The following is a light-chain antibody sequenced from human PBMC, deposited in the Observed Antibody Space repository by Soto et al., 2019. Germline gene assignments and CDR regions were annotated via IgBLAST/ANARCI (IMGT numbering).Light chain of an antibody. CDR1: SSDVGGYNY. V-gene: IGLV2-11*01. Sequence: QSALTQPRSVSGSPGQSVTISCTGTSSDVGGYNYVTWYQQYPVKAPKLMIYDVTKRPSGVPDRFSGSKSGNTASLTISGFQAEDEADYYCCSYAGGSSLIFGGGTKVTVL. CDR3: CSYAGGSSLI. J-gene: IGLJ2*01. CDR2: DVT.